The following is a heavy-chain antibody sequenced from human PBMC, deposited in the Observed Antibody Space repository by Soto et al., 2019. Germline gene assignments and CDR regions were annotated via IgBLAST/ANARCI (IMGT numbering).Heavy chain of an antibody. Sequence: GGSLRLSCAASGFTFSSYAISWVRQAPGKGLEWVSAISGSGGSTYYADSVKGRFTISRDNSKNTLYLQMNSLRAEDTAVYYCAKDFGVVIIGDFDYWGQGTLVTVSS. V-gene: IGHV3-23*01. D-gene: IGHD3-3*01. J-gene: IGHJ4*02. CDR3: AKDFGVVIIGDFDY. CDR2: ISGSGGST. CDR1: GFTFSSYA.